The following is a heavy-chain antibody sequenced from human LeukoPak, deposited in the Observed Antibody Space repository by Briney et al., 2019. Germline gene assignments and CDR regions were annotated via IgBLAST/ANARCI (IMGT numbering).Heavy chain of an antibody. Sequence: PGGSLRLSCAASGFTFSSYWMSWVRQAPGKGLEWVANIKQDGSEKYYVDSVKGRFTISRDNAKNSLYLQMNSLRAEDTAVYYCARMVVEYQLFRYYYYYYMDVWGKGTTVTISS. CDR1: GFTFSSYW. CDR2: IKQDGSEK. V-gene: IGHV3-7*01. J-gene: IGHJ6*03. CDR3: ARMVVEYQLFRYYYYYYMDV. D-gene: IGHD2-2*01.